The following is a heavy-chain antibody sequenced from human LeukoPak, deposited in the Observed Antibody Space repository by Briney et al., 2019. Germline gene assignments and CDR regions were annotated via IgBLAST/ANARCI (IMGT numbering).Heavy chain of an antibody. Sequence: PSETLSLTCTVSGGSISSYYWSWIRQPPGKGLEWIGYIYYSGSTNYNPSLKSRVTISVDTSKNQFSLKLSSVTAADTAVYYCARVVYRNWFDPWGQGTLVTVSS. D-gene: IGHD5/OR15-5a*01. CDR3: ARVVYRNWFDP. V-gene: IGHV4-59*01. CDR1: GGSISSYY. CDR2: IYYSGST. J-gene: IGHJ5*02.